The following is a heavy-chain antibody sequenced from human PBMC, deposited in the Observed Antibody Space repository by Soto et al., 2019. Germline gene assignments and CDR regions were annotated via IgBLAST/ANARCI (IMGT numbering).Heavy chain of an antibody. V-gene: IGHV3-13*04. CDR3: ARAIGPTLFDY. D-gene: IGHD3-22*01. J-gene: IGHJ4*02. CDR2: IGTAGDT. Sequence: GSLRLSCSASGFTFSSYDMHWVRQGPEKGLEWVSAIGTAGDTNYAGSVKGRFTISRENAKNSLYLQMNSLRAGDTAIYFCARAIGPTLFDYWGQGTLVTVSS. CDR1: GFTFSSYD.